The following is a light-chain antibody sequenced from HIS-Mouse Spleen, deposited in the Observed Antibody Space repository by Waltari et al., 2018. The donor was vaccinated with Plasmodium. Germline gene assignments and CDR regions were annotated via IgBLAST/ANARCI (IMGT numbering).Light chain of an antibody. V-gene: IGKV3-15*01. J-gene: IGKJ3*01. CDR3: QQYNNWSFT. Sequence: EIVMPQSPATLSVSPGESATLDCRASQSVSSNLAWYQQKPGQAPRLLIYGASTRATGIPARFSGSGSGTEFTLTISSLQSEDFAVYYCQQYNNWSFTFGPGTKVDIK. CDR2: GAS. CDR1: QSVSSN.